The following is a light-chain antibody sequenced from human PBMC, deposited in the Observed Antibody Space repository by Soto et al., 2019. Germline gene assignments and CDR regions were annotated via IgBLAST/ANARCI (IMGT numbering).Light chain of an antibody. V-gene: IGLV2-14*01. CDR2: DVT. CDR3: HSYTTSNTYV. CDR1: SSDVGGFNS. Sequence: QSALTQPASVSGSPGQSITISCTGTSSDVGGFNSVSWYQQHPGNAPKLMIYDVTDRPSGVSNRFSGSKSGNTASLTISGLQAEDEADYYCHSYTTSNTYVFGSGTKLTVL. J-gene: IGLJ1*01.